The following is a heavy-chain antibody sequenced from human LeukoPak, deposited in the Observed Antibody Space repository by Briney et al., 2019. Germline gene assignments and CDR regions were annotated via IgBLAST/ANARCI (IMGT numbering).Heavy chain of an antibody. D-gene: IGHD3-3*01. CDR2: IKQDGNEK. V-gene: IGHV3-7*01. Sequence: GGSLRLSCAASGFTFRTYWMSWVRQAPGKGLEWVANIKQDGNEKYYVDSVKGRFTISRDNAKNSLYLQMNSLRAEDTAVYYCARDYDGGYMDVWGKGTTVTVSS. CDR3: ARDYDGGYMDV. CDR1: GFTFRTYW. J-gene: IGHJ6*03.